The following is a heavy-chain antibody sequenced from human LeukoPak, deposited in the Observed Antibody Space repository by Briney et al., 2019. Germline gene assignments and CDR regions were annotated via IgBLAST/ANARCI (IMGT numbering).Heavy chain of an antibody. V-gene: IGHV3-72*01. Sequence: GGFLRLSCAASGFFFSDYYMDWVRQAPGKGLEWVGRSRGRGHGFTTEYAASVKGRFTISRDNSQSALFLQMNSLQTEDTAVYYCARGSGDYRDTNYYGMDVWGLGTTVSVSS. CDR2: SRGRGHGFTT. J-gene: IGHJ6*02. CDR3: ARGSGDYRDTNYYGMDV. D-gene: IGHD3-3*01. CDR1: GFFFSDYY.